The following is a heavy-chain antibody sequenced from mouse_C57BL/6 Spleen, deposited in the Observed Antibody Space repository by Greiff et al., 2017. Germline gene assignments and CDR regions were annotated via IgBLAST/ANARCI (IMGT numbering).Heavy chain of an antibody. V-gene: IGHV1-61*01. CDR1: GYTFTSYW. Sequence: QVQLQQPGAELVRPGSSVKLSCKASGYTFTSYWMAWVKQRPGQGLEWIGNIYPSDSETHYNQKFKDKATLTVDNSSSTAYMQLSSLTSEDSAVYYCARGFGYYGSSVYAMDYWGQGTSVTVSS. CDR2: IYPSDSET. J-gene: IGHJ4*01. CDR3: ARGFGYYGSSVYAMDY. D-gene: IGHD1-1*01.